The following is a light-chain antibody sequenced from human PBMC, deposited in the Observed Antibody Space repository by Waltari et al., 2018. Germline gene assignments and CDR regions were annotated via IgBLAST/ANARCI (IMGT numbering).Light chain of an antibody. J-gene: IGKJ4*01. CDR2: GAS. CDR1: QSVSSTS. V-gene: IGKV3-20*01. CDR3: QQYDGSVVT. Sequence: IVLTQSPDTLSLSPGDIATLSCRASQSVSSTSLVWYHQKPGQAPRLLIYGASSRATGLPDSFSGSGSGTDFTLTISRLEPEDFAVYYCQQYDGSVVTFGGGTKVEIK.